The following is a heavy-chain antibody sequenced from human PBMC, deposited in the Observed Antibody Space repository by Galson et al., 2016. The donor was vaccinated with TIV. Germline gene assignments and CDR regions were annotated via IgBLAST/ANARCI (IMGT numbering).Heavy chain of an antibody. Sequence: SLRLSCAASGFTFSAYGMHWVRQAPVKGLEWVAVISNDGSDKIYRDSVKGRSTISRDNSKNTLYLQMSGLRAQDTAVYYCAKDLGFFDGSGFQGIKHPDYWGQGTLVTVSS. J-gene: IGHJ4*02. V-gene: IGHV3-30*18. CDR3: AKDLGFFDGSGFQGIKHPDY. CDR2: ISNDGSDK. CDR1: GFTFSAYG. D-gene: IGHD3-22*01.